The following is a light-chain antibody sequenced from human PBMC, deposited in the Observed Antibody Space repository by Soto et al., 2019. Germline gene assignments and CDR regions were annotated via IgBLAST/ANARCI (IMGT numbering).Light chain of an antibody. CDR3: QQCYSILYT. Sequence: DIQMTQSPSSLSASIGDRVTITCRPSQSISTYLHWYQQKPGEAPKLLISGASSLQSGVPSRFSGSGSGTEFTLTISTLQREDFATYYCQQCYSILYTFGQGTKLEIK. V-gene: IGKV1-39*01. J-gene: IGKJ2*01. CDR1: QSISTY. CDR2: GAS.